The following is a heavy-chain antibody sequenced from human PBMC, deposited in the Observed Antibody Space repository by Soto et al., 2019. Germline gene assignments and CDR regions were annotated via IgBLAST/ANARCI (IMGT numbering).Heavy chain of an antibody. CDR1: GCTFSSYS. J-gene: IGHJ4*02. Sequence: EVQLVESGGGLVKPGGSLRLSCAASGCTFSSYSMSWIRQAPWKGLEWVSAIDSSSTYIYYADSVKGRFTISRDNAKNSLYLQMNSLRAEDTAVYYCARGGSTTRRFDYWGQGTLVTVSS. CDR3: ARGGSTTRRFDY. D-gene: IGHD2-2*01. CDR2: IDSSSTYI. V-gene: IGHV3-21*01.